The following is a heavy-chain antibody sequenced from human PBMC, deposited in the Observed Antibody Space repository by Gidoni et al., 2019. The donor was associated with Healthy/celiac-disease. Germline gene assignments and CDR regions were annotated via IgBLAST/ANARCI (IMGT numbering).Heavy chain of an antibody. Sequence: QVPLVESGGGVVQPGRSLRLSCAASGFTFSSYGMLWVRQAPGKGLEWVAVIWYDGSNKYYADSVKGRFTISRDNSKNTLYLQMNSLRAEDTAVYYCARDERYIAARRPEVYGMDVWGQGTTVTVSS. V-gene: IGHV3-33*01. CDR3: ARDERYIAARRPEVYGMDV. J-gene: IGHJ6*02. CDR1: GFTFSSYG. D-gene: IGHD6-6*01. CDR2: IWYDGSNK.